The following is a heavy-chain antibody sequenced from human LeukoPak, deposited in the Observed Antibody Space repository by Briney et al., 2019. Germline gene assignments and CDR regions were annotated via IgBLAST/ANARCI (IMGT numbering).Heavy chain of an antibody. J-gene: IGHJ4*02. CDR2: ISSAGTT. CDR3: ARDLEAANTYYSDY. D-gene: IGHD6-13*01. Sequence: PGGSLRLSCAASGFTVSSSYMSWVRQAPGKGLEGVSIISSAGTTHYADSVKGRFTISRDNSKNTVYLQVNSLRDEDTAVYYCARDLEAANTYYSDYWGQGTMVTVSS. CDR1: GFTVSSSY. V-gene: IGHV3-66*01.